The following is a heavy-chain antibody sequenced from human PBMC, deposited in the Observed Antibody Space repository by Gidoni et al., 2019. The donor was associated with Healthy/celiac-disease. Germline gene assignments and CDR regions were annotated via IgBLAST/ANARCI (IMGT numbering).Heavy chain of an antibody. D-gene: IGHD3-10*01. Sequence: QVQLVESGGGVVQPGRSLRLSCAASGFTFSSYGMHWVRQAPGKGLEWVAVIWYDGSNKYYADSVKGRFTISRDNSKNTLYLQMNSLRAEDTAVYYCAREAGITMVRGVKDNAFDIWGQGTMVTVSS. V-gene: IGHV3-33*01. CDR3: AREAGITMVRGVKDNAFDI. CDR1: GFTFSSYG. CDR2: IWYDGSNK. J-gene: IGHJ3*02.